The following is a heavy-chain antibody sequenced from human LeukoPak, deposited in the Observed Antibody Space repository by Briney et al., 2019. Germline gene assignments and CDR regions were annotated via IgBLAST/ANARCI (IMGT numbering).Heavy chain of an antibody. J-gene: IGHJ5*02. CDR1: GYTFTSYD. V-gene: IGHV1-8*03. CDR3: ARGVRRHSTNCYWFDP. D-gene: IGHD2-2*01. Sequence: GASVKVSFKASGYTFTSYDINWVRQATGQGLEWMGWMNTNSGNTGYAQKFQGRVTITRNTSISTAYMELSSLRSEDTAVYYCARGVRRHSTNCYWFDPWGQGTLVTVSS. CDR2: MNTNSGNT.